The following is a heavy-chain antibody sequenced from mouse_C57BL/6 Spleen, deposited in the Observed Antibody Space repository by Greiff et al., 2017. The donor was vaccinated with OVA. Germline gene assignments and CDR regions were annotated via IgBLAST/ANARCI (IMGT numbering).Heavy chain of an antibody. D-gene: IGHD2-4*01. CDR3: ARSRLRREDYFDY. J-gene: IGHJ2*01. V-gene: IGHV1-78*01. Sequence: VMLVESDAELVKPGASVKISCKVSGYTFTDHTIHWMKQRPEQGLEWIGYIYPRDGSTKYNEKFKGKATLTADKSSSTAYMQLNSLTSEDSAVYFCARSRLRREDYFDYWGKGTTLTVSS. CDR1: GYTFTDHT. CDR2: IYPRDGST.